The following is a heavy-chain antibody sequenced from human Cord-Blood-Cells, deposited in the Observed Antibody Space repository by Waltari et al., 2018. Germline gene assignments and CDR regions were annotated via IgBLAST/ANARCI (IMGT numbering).Heavy chain of an antibody. CDR2: IIPIFGTR. D-gene: IGHD6-6*01. CDR1: GGTFSSYA. CDR3: ARGPNPMGYSSSSYFQH. V-gene: IGHV1-69*01. Sequence: QVQLVQSGAEVKKPGSSVKVSCKASGGTFSSYAISWVRQAPGQGLEWMGGIIPIFGTRKHAQEFQGRGTITAGESTSTAYMGLSSLRSEDTAVEYWARGPNPMGYSSSSYFQHWGQGTLVTVSS. J-gene: IGHJ1*01.